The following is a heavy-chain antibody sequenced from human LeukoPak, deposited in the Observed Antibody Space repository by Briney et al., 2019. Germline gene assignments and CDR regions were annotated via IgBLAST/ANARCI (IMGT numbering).Heavy chain of an antibody. J-gene: IGHJ5*02. Sequence: ASVKVSCKASGYTFTDYYIYWLRQAPGQGLESMGWINSNSGGTKYEQNFQGRVTMTRDTSISTAYMELSSLRSDDTAVYYSARDWGGVLCSSGSYYHNWFDPWGQGTLVTVSS. D-gene: IGHD3-10*01. CDR1: GYTFTDYY. V-gene: IGHV1-2*02. CDR2: INSNSGGT. CDR3: ARDWGGVLCSSGSYYHNWFDP.